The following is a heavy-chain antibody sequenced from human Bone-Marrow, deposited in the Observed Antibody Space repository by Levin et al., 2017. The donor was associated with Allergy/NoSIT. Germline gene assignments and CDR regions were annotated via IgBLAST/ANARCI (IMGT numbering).Heavy chain of an antibody. Sequence: ASGPTLVKPTQTLTLTCAFSGFSLHTGAVSVGWIRQPPGKALEWLALVYGDDDKRYSPSLKSRLALTKDTSNNQVVLTMTNMDPVDTATYYCAHSLFGEFSHWGQGTLVTVSS. V-gene: IGHV2-5*02. CDR2: VYGDDDK. CDR3: AHSLFGEFSH. J-gene: IGHJ4*02. CDR1: GFSLHTGAVS. D-gene: IGHD3-10*02.